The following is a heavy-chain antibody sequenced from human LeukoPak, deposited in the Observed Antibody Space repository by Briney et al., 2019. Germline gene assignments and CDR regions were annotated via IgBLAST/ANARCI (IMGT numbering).Heavy chain of an antibody. Sequence: GGSLRLSCAASGFAFSSYWMNWVRQTPGKGLEWVANIKKDGSERHYVGSVKGRFTISRDNAKSSLYLQMNSLRAEDTAVYYCSSDGLSSPFDYWGRGTLVTVSS. V-gene: IGHV3-7*01. D-gene: IGHD6-6*01. CDR1: GFAFSSYW. CDR3: SSDGLSSPFDY. J-gene: IGHJ4*02. CDR2: IKKDGSER.